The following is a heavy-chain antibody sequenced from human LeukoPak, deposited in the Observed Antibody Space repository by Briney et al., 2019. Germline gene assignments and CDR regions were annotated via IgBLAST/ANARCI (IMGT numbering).Heavy chain of an antibody. CDR3: ARDGSSGWYRFDY. CDR1: GYTLTELS. V-gene: IGHV1-24*01. D-gene: IGHD6-19*01. J-gene: IGHJ4*02. CDR2: FDPEDGET. Sequence: ASVKVSCKVSGYTLTELSMHWVRQAPGKGLEWMGRFDPEDGETIYAQKFQGRVTITRDTSASTAYMELSSLRSEDMAVYYCARDGSSGWYRFDYWGQGTLVTVSS.